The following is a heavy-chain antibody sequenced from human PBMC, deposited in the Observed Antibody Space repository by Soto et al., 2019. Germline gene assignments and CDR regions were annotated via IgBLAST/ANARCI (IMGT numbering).Heavy chain of an antibody. CDR1: GFTFSSYA. Sequence: EVQLLESGGGLVQPGGSLRLSCAASGFTFSSYAMSWVRQAPGKGLEWVSAISGSGDSTYYADSVKGRFTISRDNSKSTVYLQMNSLRGEDTAVYYCARRGSGSYYDYWGQGTLVTVSS. CDR3: ARRGSGSYYDY. D-gene: IGHD1-26*01. CDR2: ISGSGDST. V-gene: IGHV3-23*01. J-gene: IGHJ4*02.